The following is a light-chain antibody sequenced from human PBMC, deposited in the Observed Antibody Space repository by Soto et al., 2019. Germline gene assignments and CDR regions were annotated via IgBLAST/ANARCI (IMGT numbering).Light chain of an antibody. J-gene: IGKJ1*01. CDR2: GAS. Sequence: EIVMTQSPVTLSLSPXXXXXXXXXXSQSVSRSFSAWYQQKPGQAPRRLIFGASFRATGIPDRFSGSGSGTDFTLTISRLEPEDFAVYYCQQYGSSPTTFGQGTNVDI. V-gene: IGKV3-20*01. CDR3: QQYGSSPTT. CDR1: QSVSRSF.